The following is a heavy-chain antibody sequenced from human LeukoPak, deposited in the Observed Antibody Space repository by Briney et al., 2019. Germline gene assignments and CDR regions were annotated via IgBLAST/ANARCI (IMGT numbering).Heavy chain of an antibody. Sequence: GGSLRLSCVASGFTFSSYSMNWVRQAPGKGLEWVSSISSSSSYIYYADSVKGRFTISRDNAENSLYLQMNSLRAEDTAVYYCARSFLSIAAAATDYWGQRTLVTVSS. CDR2: ISSSSSYI. J-gene: IGHJ4*02. D-gene: IGHD6-13*01. CDR3: ARSFLSIAAAATDY. V-gene: IGHV3-21*01. CDR1: GFTFSSYS.